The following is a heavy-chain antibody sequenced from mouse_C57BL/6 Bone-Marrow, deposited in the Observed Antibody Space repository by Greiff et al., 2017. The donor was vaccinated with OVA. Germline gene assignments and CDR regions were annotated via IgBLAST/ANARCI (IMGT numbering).Heavy chain of an antibody. Sequence: EVQLQQSGPELVKPGASVKISCKASGYSFTDYNMNWVKQSNGKSLEWIGVINPNYGTTSYNQKFKGKATLTVDQSSSTAYMQLNSLTSEDSAVYYCARIYYYGSSLYYYAMDYWGQGTSVTVSS. CDR1: GYSFTDYN. D-gene: IGHD1-1*01. V-gene: IGHV1-39*01. CDR3: ARIYYYGSSLYYYAMDY. J-gene: IGHJ4*01. CDR2: INPNYGTT.